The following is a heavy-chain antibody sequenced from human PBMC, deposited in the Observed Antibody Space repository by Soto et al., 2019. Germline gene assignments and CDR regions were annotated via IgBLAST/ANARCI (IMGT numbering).Heavy chain of an antibody. Sequence: GGSLRLSCAASGFTFSSYGMHWVRQAPGKGLEWVAVIWYDGSNKYYADSVKGRFTISRDNSKNTLYLQMNSLRAEDTAVYYCARDLNYNWNFNNWGQGTLVTVSS. D-gene: IGHD1-20*01. CDR3: ARDLNYNWNFNN. CDR1: GFTFSSYG. CDR2: IWYDGSNK. J-gene: IGHJ4*02. V-gene: IGHV3-33*01.